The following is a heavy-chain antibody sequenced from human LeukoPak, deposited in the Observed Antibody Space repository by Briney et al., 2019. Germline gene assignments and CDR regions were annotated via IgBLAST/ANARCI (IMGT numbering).Heavy chain of an antibody. CDR3: ARDPYSGNYGNYYYYYMDV. V-gene: IGHV3-21*01. J-gene: IGHJ6*03. CDR1: GFTFNSYN. D-gene: IGHD1-26*01. CDR2: ITSSGTYI. Sequence: GGSLRLSCAASGFTFNSYNMNWVRQAPGRALEWVSSITSSGTYIFYADSVKGRFTISRDNAKNSLYLQMNSLGPEDTAVYYCARDPYSGNYGNYYYYYMDVWGKGTTVTISS.